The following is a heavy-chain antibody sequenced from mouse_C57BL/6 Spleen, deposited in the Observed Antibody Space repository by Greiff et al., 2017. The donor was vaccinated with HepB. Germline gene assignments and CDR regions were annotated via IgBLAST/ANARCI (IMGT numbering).Heavy chain of an antibody. CDR2: IDPSDSYT. CDR3: ARSHWDDCAMDY. V-gene: IGHV1-50*01. Sequence: QVQLQQPGAELVKPGASVKLSCKASGYTFTSYWMQWVKQRPGQGLEWIGEIDPSDSYTNYNQKFKGKATLTVDKSSSTAYMQLSSLTSEDSAVYYCARSHWDDCAMDYWGQGTSVTVSS. J-gene: IGHJ4*01. D-gene: IGHD4-1*01. CDR1: GYTFTSYW.